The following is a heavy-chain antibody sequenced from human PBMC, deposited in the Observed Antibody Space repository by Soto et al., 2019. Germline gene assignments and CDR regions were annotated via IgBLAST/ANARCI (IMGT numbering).Heavy chain of an antibody. CDR3: ARHGNAWGHYFDY. CDR1: GGSISSSNW. D-gene: IGHD7-27*01. J-gene: IGHJ4*02. V-gene: IGHV4-4*02. CDR2: IYHSGST. Sequence: QVQLQESGPGLVKPSETLSLTCAISGGSISSSNWWSWVRQPPGKGLEWIGEIYHSGSTNYNPSLKSRVTISVDKSKNQFSRKLSSVTAADTAVYFCARHGNAWGHYFDYWGQGTLVTVSS.